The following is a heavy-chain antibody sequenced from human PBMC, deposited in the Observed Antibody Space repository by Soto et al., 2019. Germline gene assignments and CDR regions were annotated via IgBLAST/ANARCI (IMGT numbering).Heavy chain of an antibody. V-gene: IGHV4-31*03. D-gene: IGHD2-2*01. Sequence: LSETLSLTCTVSGGSISSGGYYWSWIRQHPGKGLEWIGYIYYSGSTYYNPYLKSRVTISVDTSKNQFSLKLSSVTAADTAVYYCARDLRPRYCSSTSCQYYSYGMDVWGQGTTVTVSS. CDR1: GGSISSGGYY. CDR2: IYYSGST. CDR3: ARDLRPRYCSSTSCQYYSYGMDV. J-gene: IGHJ6*02.